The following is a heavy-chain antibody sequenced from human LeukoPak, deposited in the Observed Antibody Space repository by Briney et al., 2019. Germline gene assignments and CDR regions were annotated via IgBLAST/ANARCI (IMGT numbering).Heavy chain of an antibody. Sequence: GGSLRLSCAASGFTVSSNYMSWVRQAPGKGLEWVSVIYSGGSTYYADSVKGRFTISRDNPKNTLYLQMNSLRAEDTAVYYCARGSGGYSGYADYWGQGTLVTVSS. J-gene: IGHJ4*02. CDR1: GFTVSSNY. CDR2: IYSGGST. D-gene: IGHD5-12*01. CDR3: ARGSGGYSGYADY. V-gene: IGHV3-53*01.